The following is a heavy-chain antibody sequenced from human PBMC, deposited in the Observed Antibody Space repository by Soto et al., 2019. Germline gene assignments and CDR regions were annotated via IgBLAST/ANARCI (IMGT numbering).Heavy chain of an antibody. CDR1: GGTFSSYA. CDR3: ARSRDGDNARDY. D-gene: IGHD1-1*01. CDR2: IIPLFGTV. Sequence: QVQLVQSGAEVKKPGSSVKVSCKASGGTFSSYAISWVRQAPGQGLEWMGGIIPLFGTVNYAQKFQARVTITAAESTSRAYMQLGSVRSEDTAVYYCARSRDGDNARDYWGQGTLVTVSA. J-gene: IGHJ4*02. V-gene: IGHV1-69*12.